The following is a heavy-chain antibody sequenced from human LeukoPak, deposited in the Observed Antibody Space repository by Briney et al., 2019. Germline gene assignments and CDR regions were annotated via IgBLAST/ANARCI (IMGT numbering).Heavy chain of an antibody. CDR1: GYTFTSYG. D-gene: IGHD3-10*01. V-gene: IGHV1-8*02. CDR3: ARATGGSGSYSYYFDY. Sequence: ASVKVSCKASGYTFTSYGISWVRQAPGQGLEWMGWMNPNSGNTGYAQKFQGRVTMTRNTSISTAYMELSSLRSEDTAVYYCARATGGSGSYSYYFDYWGQGTLVTVSS. CDR2: MNPNSGNT. J-gene: IGHJ4*02.